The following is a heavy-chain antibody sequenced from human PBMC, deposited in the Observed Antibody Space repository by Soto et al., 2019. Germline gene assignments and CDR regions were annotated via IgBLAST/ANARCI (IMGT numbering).Heavy chain of an antibody. V-gene: IGHV4-30-2*06. Sequence: SETLSLTCAVSGGSISTGGYSWNWIRQSPGQGLEWIGYIYHDGSTNYNPSLNSRVIISLDRSKNQFSLNLNSVTAADTAVYYCARGASGYSYGYPIQFQYWGQGTPVTVS. J-gene: IGHJ4*02. CDR3: ARGASGYSYGYPIQFQY. CDR2: IYHDGST. D-gene: IGHD5-18*01. CDR1: GGSISTGGYS.